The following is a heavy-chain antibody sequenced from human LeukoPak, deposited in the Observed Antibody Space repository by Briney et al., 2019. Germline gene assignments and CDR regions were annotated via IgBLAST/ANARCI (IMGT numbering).Heavy chain of an antibody. CDR3: ARTNGLEYDYVWGSFDY. V-gene: IGHV3-48*04. CDR2: ISSSSSTI. CDR1: GFTFRSYS. Sequence: PGGSLRLSCTASGFTFRSYSMNWVRQAPGKGLEWVSYISSSSSTIYYADSVRGRFTISRDNAKNSLYLQMNSLRAEDTAVYYCARTNGLEYDYVWGSFDYWGQGCLVTVSS. D-gene: IGHD3-16*01. J-gene: IGHJ4*02.